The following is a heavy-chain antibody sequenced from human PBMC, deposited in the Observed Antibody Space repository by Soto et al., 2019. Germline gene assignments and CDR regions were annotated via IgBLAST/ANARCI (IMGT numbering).Heavy chain of an antibody. D-gene: IGHD4-17*01. CDR3: ARDLYYGGNSVSNAFDI. Sequence: PGGSLRLSCAASGFTFSSYAMHWVRQAPGKGLEWVAVISYDGSNKYYADSVKGRFTISRDNSKNTLYLQMNSLRAEDTAVYYCARDLYYGGNSVSNAFDIWGQGTMVTVSS. J-gene: IGHJ3*02. CDR1: GFTFSSYA. CDR2: ISYDGSNK. V-gene: IGHV3-30-3*01.